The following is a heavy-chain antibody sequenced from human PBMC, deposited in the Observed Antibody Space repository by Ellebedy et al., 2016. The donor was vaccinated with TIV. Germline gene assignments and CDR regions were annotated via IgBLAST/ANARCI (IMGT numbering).Heavy chain of an antibody. CDR1: GFTFSSYS. CDR3: VKDIFDWLFYYFDY. D-gene: IGHD3-9*01. CDR2: ISSSSSYI. V-gene: IGHV3-21*04. Sequence: GESLKISXAASGFTFSSYSMNWVRQAPGKGLEWVSSISSSSSYIYYADSVKGRFTISRDNSKNTLYLQMNSLRAEDTAVYYCVKDIFDWLFYYFDYWGQGTLVTVSS. J-gene: IGHJ4*02.